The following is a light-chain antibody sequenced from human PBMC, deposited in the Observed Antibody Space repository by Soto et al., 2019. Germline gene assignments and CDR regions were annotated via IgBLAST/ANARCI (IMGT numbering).Light chain of an antibody. CDR2: WAS. CDR3: QQYYSTPRT. V-gene: IGKV4-1*01. J-gene: IGKJ3*01. CDR1: QSVLYTSNNKNY. Sequence: DIVMTQSPDSLAVSLVERATINCKSSQSVLYTSNNKNYLAWYQQKPGQPPKLLIDWASTRESGVPDRLSGSRSGTDFTLTISSLQAEDVAVYYCQQYYSTPRTLGPGTKVVIK.